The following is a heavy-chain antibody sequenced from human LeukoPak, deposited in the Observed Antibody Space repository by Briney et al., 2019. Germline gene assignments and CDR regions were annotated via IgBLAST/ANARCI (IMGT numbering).Heavy chain of an antibody. CDR3: ARYYYDSSGYYSFDY. V-gene: IGHV4-59*01. D-gene: IGHD3-22*01. CDR2: IYYSGST. Sequence: PSETLSLTCTVSGGSISSYYWSWIRQPPGKGLEWIGYIYYSGSTNYNPSLKSRVTISVDTSKNQFSLKLSSVTAADTAVYFRARYYYDSSGYYSFDYWGRGTLVTVSS. CDR1: GGSISSYY. J-gene: IGHJ4*02.